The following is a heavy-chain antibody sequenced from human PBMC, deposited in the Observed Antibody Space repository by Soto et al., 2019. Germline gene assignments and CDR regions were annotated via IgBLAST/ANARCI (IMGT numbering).Heavy chain of an antibody. CDR1: GFTVSSNY. Sequence: GGSLRLSCAASGFTVSSNYMSWVRQAPGKGLEWVSVIYSGGSTYYADSVKGRFTISRDNSKNTLYLQMNSLRAEDTAVYYCAREWRAEYSSRFYYSGMDVWGKGTTVTVSP. CDR2: IYSGGST. J-gene: IGHJ6*04. D-gene: IGHD6-6*01. V-gene: IGHV3-53*01. CDR3: AREWRAEYSSRFYYSGMDV.